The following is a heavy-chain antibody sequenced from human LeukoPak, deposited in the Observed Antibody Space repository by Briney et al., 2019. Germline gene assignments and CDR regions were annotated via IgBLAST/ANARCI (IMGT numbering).Heavy chain of an antibody. V-gene: IGHV4-59*01. Sequence: SETLPLTCTVSGGSITSDNWSWIRQSPGKGLEWIGFIYYSGSTNYNPSLKGRLTISLDTSQNQFSLKLSSVTAADTAVYYCARVTNIRMGVGYNYYYYMDVWGKGTTVTVSS. CDR3: ARVTNIRMGVGYNYYYYMDV. J-gene: IGHJ6*03. CDR2: IYYSGST. D-gene: IGHD2-8*01. CDR1: GGSITSDN.